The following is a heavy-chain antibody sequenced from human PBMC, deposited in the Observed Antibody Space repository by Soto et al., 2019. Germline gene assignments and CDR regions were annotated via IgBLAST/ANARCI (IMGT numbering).Heavy chain of an antibody. CDR1: GYSFTSYG. V-gene: IGHV1-18*04. Sequence: PGESLKISCKGSGYSFTSYGISWVRQAPGQGLEWMGWISAYNGNTNYAQKLQGRVTMTTDTSTSTAYMELRSLRSDDTAVYYCARVRSRIAVAGAGYWGQGTLVTVSS. D-gene: IGHD6-19*01. J-gene: IGHJ4*02. CDR3: ARVRSRIAVAGAGY. CDR2: ISAYNGNT.